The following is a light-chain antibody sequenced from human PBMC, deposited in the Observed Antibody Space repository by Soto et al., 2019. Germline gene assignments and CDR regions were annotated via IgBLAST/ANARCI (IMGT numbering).Light chain of an antibody. CDR1: SGSVSSRYY. CDR2: SGD. Sequence: QTVVTQEASLSVSPGGTVTLTCGLTSGSVSSRYYPSWYRQDPGQTPRTLIYSGDIRSSGVPDRFSGSILGGKAALTITGAQADDVSVYYCVLYMKGDIRVFGGGTKLTVL. CDR3: VLYMKGDIRV. J-gene: IGLJ2*01. V-gene: IGLV8-61*01.